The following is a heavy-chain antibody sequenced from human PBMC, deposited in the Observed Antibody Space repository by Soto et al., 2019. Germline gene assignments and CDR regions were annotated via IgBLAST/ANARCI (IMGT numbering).Heavy chain of an antibody. V-gene: IGHV1-69*13. CDR3: ARVTPPIIAARPYYYGMDV. D-gene: IGHD6-6*01. CDR1: GGTFSSYA. Sequence: GASVKVSCKASGGTFSSYAISWVRQAPGQGLEWMGGIIPIFGTANYAQKFQGRVTITADESTSTAYMELSSLRSEDTAVYYCARVTPPIIAARPYYYGMDVWAQGTTVTGSS. CDR2: IIPIFGTA. J-gene: IGHJ6*02.